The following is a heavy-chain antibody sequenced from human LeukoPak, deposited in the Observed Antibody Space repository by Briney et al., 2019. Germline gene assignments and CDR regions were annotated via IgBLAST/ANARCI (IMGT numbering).Heavy chain of an antibody. Sequence: SETLSLTCAVYGGSFSGYYWSWIRQPPGKGREWIGEINQSGSTNYNRSLKGRVTISVDTSKDQFSLKLGSVTAADTAVYYFATVGGPAYYGSGSYYRGTWFDPWGQGTLVTVSS. V-gene: IGHV4-34*01. D-gene: IGHD3-10*01. CDR3: ATVGGPAYYGSGSYYRGTWFDP. CDR2: INQSGST. J-gene: IGHJ5*02. CDR1: GGSFSGYY.